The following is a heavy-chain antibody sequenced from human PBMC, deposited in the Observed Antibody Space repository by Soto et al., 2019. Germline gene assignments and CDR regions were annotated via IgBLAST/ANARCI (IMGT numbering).Heavy chain of an antibody. CDR3: AIQTRPKSYSSGWYPFHY. D-gene: IGHD6-19*01. V-gene: IGHV4-34*01. Sequence: SETLSLTCAVYGGSFSCYYWSWIRQPPGKGLEWIGEINHSGSTNYNPSLKSRVTISVDTSKNQFSLKLSSVTAADTAVYYCAIQTRPKSYSSGWYPFHYWGQGTLVTVSS. CDR1: GGSFSCYY. J-gene: IGHJ4*02. CDR2: INHSGST.